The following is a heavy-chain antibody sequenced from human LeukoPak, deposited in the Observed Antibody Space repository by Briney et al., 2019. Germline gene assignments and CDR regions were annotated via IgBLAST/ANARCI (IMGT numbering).Heavy chain of an antibody. V-gene: IGHV1-24*01. J-gene: IGHJ6*03. Sequence: ASVKVSCKVSGYTLTELSMHWVRQAPGKGLEWMGGFDPEDGEAIYAQKFQGRVTMTEDTSTDTAYMELSSLRSEDTAVYYCATGGIVGRGYYYYYMDVWGKGTTVTVSS. CDR3: ATGGIVGRGYYYYYMDV. D-gene: IGHD1-26*01. CDR2: FDPEDGEA. CDR1: GYTLTELS.